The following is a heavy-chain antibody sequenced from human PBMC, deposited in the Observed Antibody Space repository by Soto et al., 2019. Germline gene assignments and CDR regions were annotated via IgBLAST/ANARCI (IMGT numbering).Heavy chain of an antibody. D-gene: IGHD4-17*01. V-gene: IGHV1-18*01. CDR3: ARERGYGDYVSGY. CDR2: ISAYNGNT. Sequence: QVQLVQSGAEVKKPGASVKVSCKASGYTFTSYGISWVRQAPGQGLEWMGWISAYNGNTNYAQKLQGRVTMTTDTPTATAYRELRSLGSDGTAGYYCARERGYGDYVSGYWGQGTLVTVSS. CDR1: GYTFTSYG. J-gene: IGHJ1*01.